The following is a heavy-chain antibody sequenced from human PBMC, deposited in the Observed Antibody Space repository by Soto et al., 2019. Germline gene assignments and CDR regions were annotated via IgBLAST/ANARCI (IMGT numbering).Heavy chain of an antibody. V-gene: IGHV4-31*01. D-gene: IGHD3-9*01. CDR3: VNGYPYYDILTGYMYYFDS. Sequence: QVQLQESGPGLVKPSQTLSLTCTVSGDSITGGGYYWTWIRQHPGKGLEWLGYIYSSGTTYYSPFIMLLLSISLYTSKNHFSLRQLSVTPADSAMSYCVNGYPYYDILTGYMYYFDSWGQGTLVTVSS. J-gene: IGHJ4*02. CDR2: IYSSGTT. CDR1: GDSITGGGYY.